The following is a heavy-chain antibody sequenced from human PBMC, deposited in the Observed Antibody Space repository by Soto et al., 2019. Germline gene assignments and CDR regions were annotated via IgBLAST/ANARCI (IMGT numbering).Heavy chain of an antibody. Sequence: EVPLVESGGVVVQPGGSLRLSCAASGFTFDDYTMHWVRQAPGKGLEWVSLISWDGGSTYYADSVKGRFTISRDNSKNSRYLQMTRLRTEDTALYYCAKDNPLITFGGVTFWFDPWGQGTLVTVSS. CDR2: ISWDGGST. J-gene: IGHJ5*02. CDR3: AKDNPLITFGGVTFWFDP. V-gene: IGHV3-43*01. CDR1: GFTFDDYT. D-gene: IGHD3-16*01.